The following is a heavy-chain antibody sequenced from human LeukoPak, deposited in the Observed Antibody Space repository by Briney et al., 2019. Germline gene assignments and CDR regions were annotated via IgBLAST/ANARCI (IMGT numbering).Heavy chain of an antibody. Sequence: ASVKVSCKASGYTFTSYGISWVRQAPGQGLEWMGWISAYNGNTNYAQKLQGRVTMTTDTSTSTAYMELRSLRSDDTAVYYCARGYCSSTSCYTADYYYYGMDVWGQGTTVTVSS. CDR3: ARGYCSSTSCYTADYYYYGMDV. V-gene: IGHV1-18*01. CDR2: ISAYNGNT. J-gene: IGHJ6*02. CDR1: GYTFTSYG. D-gene: IGHD2-2*02.